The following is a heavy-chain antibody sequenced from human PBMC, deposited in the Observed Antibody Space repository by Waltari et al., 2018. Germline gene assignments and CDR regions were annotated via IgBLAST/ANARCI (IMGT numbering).Heavy chain of an antibody. D-gene: IGHD5-18*01. Sequence: QVQLVESGGGVVQPGRSLRLSCAASGFTFSSYGMHWVRQAPGKGLEWVEVISYDGSNKYYADSVKGRFTISRDNSKNTLYLQMNSLRAEDTAVYYCAKDFRGYSYGFDYWGQGTLVTVSS. V-gene: IGHV3-30*18. CDR2: ISYDGSNK. J-gene: IGHJ4*02. CDR3: AKDFRGYSYGFDY. CDR1: GFTFSSYG.